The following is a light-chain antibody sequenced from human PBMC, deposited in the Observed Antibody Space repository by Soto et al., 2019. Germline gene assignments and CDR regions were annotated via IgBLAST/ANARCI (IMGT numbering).Light chain of an antibody. J-gene: IGKJ4*01. Sequence: DIVMTQSPDSLAVSLGERATINCKSSQNLLYSSNNKNYLAWYQQKPGQPPKLLIYWASTRESGVPDRFSGSGSGTDFTLTISSLQAEDGAVYHCQQYYSDPLTFGGGTKVEIK. CDR3: QQYYSDPLT. CDR1: QNLLYSSNNKNY. V-gene: IGKV4-1*01. CDR2: WAS.